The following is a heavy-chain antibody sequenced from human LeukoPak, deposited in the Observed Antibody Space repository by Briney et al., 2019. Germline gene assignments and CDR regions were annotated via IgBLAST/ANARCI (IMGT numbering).Heavy chain of an antibody. D-gene: IGHD2-8*01. J-gene: IGHJ3*02. V-gene: IGHV1-2*06. Sequence: ASVKVSCKASGYTFTGYYMHWVRQAPGQGLEWMGRINPNSGGTNYAQKFQGRVTMTRDTSISTAYMELSRLRSDDTAVYYCASSCTNGVCSRRRAFDIWGQGTMVTVSS. CDR1: GYTFTGYY. CDR3: ASSCTNGVCSRRRAFDI. CDR2: INPNSGGT.